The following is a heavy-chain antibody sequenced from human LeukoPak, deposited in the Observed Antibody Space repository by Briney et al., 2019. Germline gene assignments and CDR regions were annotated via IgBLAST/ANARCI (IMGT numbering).Heavy chain of an antibody. CDR3: AKAQAVQLWVFDY. CDR1: GFTFSSYA. Sequence: DPGGSLRLSCAASGFTFSSYAMSWVRQAPVQGLEWVSAISGSGGSTYYADSVKGRFTISRDNSKNTLYLQMNSLRAEDTAVYYCAKAQAVQLWVFDYWGQGTLVTVSS. D-gene: IGHD5-18*01. J-gene: IGHJ4*02. V-gene: IGHV3-23*01. CDR2: ISGSGGST.